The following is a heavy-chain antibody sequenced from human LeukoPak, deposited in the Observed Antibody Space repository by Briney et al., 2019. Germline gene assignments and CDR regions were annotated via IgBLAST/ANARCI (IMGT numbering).Heavy chain of an antibody. J-gene: IGHJ4*02. CDR2: IWSDGSRK. V-gene: IGHV3-33*01. Sequence: PGGSLRLSCAASGISFSSSGMQWVRQAPGKGLEWVAVIWSDGSRKYYADSVKGRFTISRGNSKNTLYLQMDSLTAEDTAVYYCARDKGYCTGGNCYSYFDYWGQGTLVSVSS. CDR1: GISFSSSG. CDR3: ARDKGYCTGGNCYSYFDY. D-gene: IGHD2-15*01.